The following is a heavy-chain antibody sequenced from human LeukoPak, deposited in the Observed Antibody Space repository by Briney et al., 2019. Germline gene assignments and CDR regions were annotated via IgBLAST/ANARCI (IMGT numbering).Heavy chain of an antibody. CDR2: IWYDGSNK. CDR3: ARDVKHSSSWQGMDV. Sequence: PGGSLRLSCAASGFTFSSYGMHWVRQAPGKGLEWVAVIWYDGSNKYYADSVKGRFTISRDNSKNTLYLQMNSLRAEDTAVYYCARDVKHSSSWQGMDVWGQGTTVTVSS. V-gene: IGHV3-33*01. J-gene: IGHJ6*02. CDR1: GFTFSSYG. D-gene: IGHD6-13*01.